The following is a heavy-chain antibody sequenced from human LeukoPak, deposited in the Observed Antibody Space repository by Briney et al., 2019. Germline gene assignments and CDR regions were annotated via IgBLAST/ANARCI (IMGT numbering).Heavy chain of an antibody. D-gene: IGHD3-16*01. CDR3: ARGRDSAGLRRNWFDP. Sequence: SETLSLTCTVSGGSISSYYWSWIRQPPGKGLEWIGYIYYSGSTNYNPSLKSRVTISVDTSKNQFSLKLSSVTAADTAVYYCARGRDSAGLRRNWFDPWGQGTLVTVT. V-gene: IGHV4-59*01. CDR1: GGSISSYY. CDR2: IYYSGST. J-gene: IGHJ5*02.